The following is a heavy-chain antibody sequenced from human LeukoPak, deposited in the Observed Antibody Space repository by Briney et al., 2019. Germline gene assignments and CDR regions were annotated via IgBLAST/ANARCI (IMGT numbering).Heavy chain of an antibody. CDR1: GGSISGTSYC. J-gene: IGHJ4*02. Sequence: SSETLSLTCSVSGGSISGTSYCWGWIRQPPGKGPEWIGSHYHTGRIYHNPSLNSRVTISVDTTKNQFSLKLSSVTDADTAVYYCARDGSDNWGLFDNWGRGTLVTVSS. D-gene: IGHD1-1*01. CDR3: ARDGSDNWGLFDN. CDR2: HYHTGRI. V-gene: IGHV4-39*07.